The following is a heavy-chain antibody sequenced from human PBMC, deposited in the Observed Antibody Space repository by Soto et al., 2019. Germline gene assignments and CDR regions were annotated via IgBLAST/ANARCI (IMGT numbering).Heavy chain of an antibody. V-gene: IGHV4-59*01. Sequence: SETLSLTCTVSGGSISDYYWSWIRQPPGKGLEWIGYIYKRGTTGSSNSNPSLKSRVTISVDTSKNQFSLKLSSVTAADTAVYYCARYGVAAAGTWWFDPWGQGTLVTVSS. D-gene: IGHD6-13*01. J-gene: IGHJ5*02. CDR1: GGSISDYY. CDR2: IYKRGTT. CDR3: ARYGVAAAGTWWFDP.